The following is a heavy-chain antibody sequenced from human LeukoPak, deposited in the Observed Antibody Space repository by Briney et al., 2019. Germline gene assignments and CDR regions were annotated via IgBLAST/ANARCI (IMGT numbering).Heavy chain of an antibody. V-gene: IGHV3-23*01. D-gene: IGHD4-17*01. CDR2: IRGGGGSA. Sequence: GGSLRLFCTASGFTFSAYAMMWVPQAPGKGPEWGSAIRGGGGSAFYADSVKGRFTISRDNSKYTLFLQMNSLRAEDTAVYYCARDPNGDYIGAFDMWGPGTMVTVSS. J-gene: IGHJ3*02. CDR1: GFTFSAYA. CDR3: ARDPNGDYIGAFDM.